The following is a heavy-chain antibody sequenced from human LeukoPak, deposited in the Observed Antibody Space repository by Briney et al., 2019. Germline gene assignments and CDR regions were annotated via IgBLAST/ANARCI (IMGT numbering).Heavy chain of an antibody. V-gene: IGHV3-21*01. CDR1: GFTFSSYS. CDR2: IISSSSYI. CDR3: ARDPDYYDSPHDY. J-gene: IGHJ4*02. Sequence: GGSLRLSCAASGFTFSSYSMNWVRQAPGEGLEWVSSIISSSSYIYYADSVKGRFTISRDNAKNSLYLQMNSLRAEDTAVYYCARDPDYYDSPHDYWGQGTLVTVSS. D-gene: IGHD3-22*01.